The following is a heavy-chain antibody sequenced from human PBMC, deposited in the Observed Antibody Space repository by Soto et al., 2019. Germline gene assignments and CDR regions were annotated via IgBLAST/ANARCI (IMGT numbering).Heavy chain of an antibody. J-gene: IGHJ6*02. CDR1: GFTFTSSA. CDR2: IVVGSGNT. D-gene: IGHD3-16*02. CDR3: AADLDRDYYYYGMDV. V-gene: IGHV1-58*01. Sequence: GASVKVSCKASGFTFTSSAVQWVRQARGQRLEWIGWIVVGSGNTNYAQKFQERVTITRDMSTSTAYMELSSLRSEDTAVYYCAADLDRDYYYYGMDVWGQGTTVTVSS.